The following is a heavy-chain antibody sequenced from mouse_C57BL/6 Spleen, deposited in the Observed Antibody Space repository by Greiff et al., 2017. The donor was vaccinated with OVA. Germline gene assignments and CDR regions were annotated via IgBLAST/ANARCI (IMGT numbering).Heavy chain of an antibody. CDR1: GYAFSSSW. J-gene: IGHJ4*01. Sequence: VQLQHSGPELVKPGASVKISCKASGYAFSSSWMNWVKQRPGKGLEWIGRIYPGDGDTNYNGKFKGKATLTADKSSSTAYMQLSSLTSEDSAVYFCARERDYGSSYPYYAMDYWGQGTSVTVSS. D-gene: IGHD1-1*01. CDR2: IYPGDGDT. CDR3: ARERDYGSSYPYYAMDY. V-gene: IGHV1-82*01.